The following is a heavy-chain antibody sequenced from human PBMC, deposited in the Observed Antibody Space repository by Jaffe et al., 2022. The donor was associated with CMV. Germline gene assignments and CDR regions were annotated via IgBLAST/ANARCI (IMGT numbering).Heavy chain of an antibody. V-gene: IGHV1-18*04. Sequence: QVQLVQSGAEVKKPGASVKVSCKASGYTFTSYGISWVRQAPGQGLEWMGWISAYNGNTNYAQKLQGRVTMTTDTSTSTAYMELRSLRSDDTAVYYCARAHDFWSGYYSRYYYYMDVWGKGTTVTVSS. J-gene: IGHJ6*03. D-gene: IGHD3-3*01. CDR2: ISAYNGNT. CDR1: GYTFTSYG. CDR3: ARAHDFWSGYYSRYYYYMDV.